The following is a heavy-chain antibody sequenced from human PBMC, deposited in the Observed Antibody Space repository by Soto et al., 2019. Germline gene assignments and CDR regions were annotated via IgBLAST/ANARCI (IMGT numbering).Heavy chain of an antibody. CDR1: GFTFSSYA. Sequence: EVQLLESGGGLVQPGGSLRLSCAASGFTFSSYAMSWVRQAPGKGLEWVSAISGSGGSTYYADSVKGRFTISRDNSKNTLKQQMNSLRAEDTAVYYCAKENGYSSSWFEFDYWGQGTLVTVSS. CDR2: ISGSGGST. CDR3: AKENGYSSSWFEFDY. V-gene: IGHV3-23*01. J-gene: IGHJ4*02. D-gene: IGHD6-13*01.